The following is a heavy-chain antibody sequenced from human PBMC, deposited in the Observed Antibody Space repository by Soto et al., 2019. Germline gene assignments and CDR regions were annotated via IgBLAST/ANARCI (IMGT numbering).Heavy chain of an antibody. J-gene: IGHJ4*02. Sequence: PGGSLRLPCAASGFRVSSKYMSWVRQAPGKGLEWVSVMYSGGSTYYADSGKGRFTISRDNSKNTLYLQMNSLRAEDTAVYYCIRYDLVFFDYWGQGTLVTVSS. CDR2: MYSGGST. D-gene: IGHD5-12*01. CDR1: GFRVSSKY. V-gene: IGHV3-66*01. CDR3: IRYDLVFFDY.